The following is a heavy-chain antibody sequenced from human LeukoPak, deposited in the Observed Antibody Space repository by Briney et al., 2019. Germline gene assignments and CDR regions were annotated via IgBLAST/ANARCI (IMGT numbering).Heavy chain of an antibody. CDR3: ARRAGYRQDYFDY. CDR2: IYHSGST. CDR1: GGSISSSFYY. V-gene: IGHV4-39*01. Sequence: SETLSLTCTVSGGSISSSFYYWGWIRQPPGKGLEWIGSIYHSGSTYYNPSLKSRVTISVDTSKNQFSLKLSSVTAADTAVYYCARRAGYRQDYFDYWGQGTLVTVSS. J-gene: IGHJ4*02. D-gene: IGHD5-24*01.